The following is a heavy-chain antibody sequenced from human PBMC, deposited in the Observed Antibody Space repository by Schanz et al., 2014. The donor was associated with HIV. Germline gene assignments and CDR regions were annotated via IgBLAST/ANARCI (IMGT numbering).Heavy chain of an antibody. CDR2: ISDTGTST. CDR1: GFAVRSNF. Sequence: QVQVVESGGGVVQPGRSLRLSCAASGFAVRSNFLNWVRQTPGKGLEWVSYISDTGTSTYYADSVNGRFTISRDNAKNSMFLQMNSLRGEDTAVYYCARQLAAAGTSVCDYWGQGTLVTVSS. D-gene: IGHD6-13*01. CDR3: ARQLAAAGTSVCDY. J-gene: IGHJ4*02. V-gene: IGHV3-11*01.